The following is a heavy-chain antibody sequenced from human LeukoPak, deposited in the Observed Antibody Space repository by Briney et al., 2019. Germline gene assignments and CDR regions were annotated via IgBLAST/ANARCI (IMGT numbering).Heavy chain of an antibody. V-gene: IGHV4-59*01. D-gene: IGHD3-22*01. Sequence: SETLSLTCTVSGGSISSYYWSWIRQPPGKGLEWIGYIYYSGSTNYNPPLKSRVTISVDTSKNQFSLKLSSVTAADTAVYYCARSDSSGYYGNPMDVWGQGTTVTVSS. CDR3: ARSDSSGYYGNPMDV. CDR2: IYYSGST. J-gene: IGHJ6*02. CDR1: GGSISSYY.